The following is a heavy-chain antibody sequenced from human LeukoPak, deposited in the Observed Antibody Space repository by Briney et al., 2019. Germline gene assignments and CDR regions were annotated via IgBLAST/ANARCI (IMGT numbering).Heavy chain of an antibody. J-gene: IGHJ5*02. Sequence: GGSLRLSCAASEFSVGSNYMTWVRQAPGKGLEWVSLIYSGGSTYYADSVKGRFTISRDNSKNTLYLQMNSLRAEDTAVYYCAKDSDWIQFSSWGQGTLVTVSS. D-gene: IGHD5-18*01. V-gene: IGHV3-66*01. CDR2: IYSGGST. CDR3: AKDSDWIQFSS. CDR1: EFSVGSNY.